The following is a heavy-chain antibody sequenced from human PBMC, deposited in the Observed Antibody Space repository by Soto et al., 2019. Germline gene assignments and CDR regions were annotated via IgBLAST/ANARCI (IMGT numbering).Heavy chain of an antibody. V-gene: IGHV1-3*01. J-gene: IGHJ5*02. CDR1: GGTFSSYA. CDR3: ARGRSSSWYWFDP. Sequence: ASVKVSCKASGGTFSSYAISWVRQAPGQRLEWMGGINASNGNTNYAQKFQGRVTITRDTSASTAYMELSSLRSEDTAVYYCARGRSSSWYWFDPWGQGTLVTVSS. D-gene: IGHD6-13*01. CDR2: INASNGNT.